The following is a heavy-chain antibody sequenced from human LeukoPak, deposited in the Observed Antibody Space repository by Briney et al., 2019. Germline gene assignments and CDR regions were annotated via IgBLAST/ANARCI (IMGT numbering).Heavy chain of an antibody. J-gene: IGHJ6*03. D-gene: IGHD1-14*01. CDR1: GFTSSNYG. CDR2: IRNDGSDT. CDR3: AKDITYYYYYYMDV. Sequence: GGSLRLSCAASGFTSSNYGMHWVRQAPGKGLEWVAFIRNDGSDTSYAESVKGRFTISRDNSKNTLYLQMNSLRAEDTAVYYCAKDITYYYYYYMDVWGQGTTVTVSS. V-gene: IGHV3-30*02.